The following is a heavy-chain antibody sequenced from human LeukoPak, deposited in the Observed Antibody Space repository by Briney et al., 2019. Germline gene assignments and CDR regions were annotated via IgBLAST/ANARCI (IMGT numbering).Heavy chain of an antibody. CDR3: AREVFKGYYYGMDV. Sequence: ASVKVSCKASGYTFTSYDTNWVRQATGQGLEWMGWMNPNSGNTGYAQKFQGRVTMTRNTSISTAYMELSSLRSEDTAVYYCAREVFKGYYYGMDVWGQGTTVTVSS. CDR1: GYTFTSYD. J-gene: IGHJ6*02. V-gene: IGHV1-8*01. D-gene: IGHD1-14*01. CDR2: MNPNSGNT.